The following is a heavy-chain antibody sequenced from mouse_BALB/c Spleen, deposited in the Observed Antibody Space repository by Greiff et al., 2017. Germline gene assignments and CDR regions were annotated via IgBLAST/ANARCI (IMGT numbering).Heavy chain of an antibody. V-gene: IGHV14-3*02. D-gene: IGHD1-1*01. CDR1: GFNIKDTY. CDR2: IDPANGNT. CDR3: ASTTWMDY. J-gene: IGHJ4*01. Sequence: VQLQQSGAELVKPGASVKLSCTASGFNIKDTYMHWVKQRPEQGLEWTGRIDPANGNTKYDPKFQGKATITADTSSNTAYLQLSSLTSEDTAVYYCASTTWMDYWGQGTSVTVSS.